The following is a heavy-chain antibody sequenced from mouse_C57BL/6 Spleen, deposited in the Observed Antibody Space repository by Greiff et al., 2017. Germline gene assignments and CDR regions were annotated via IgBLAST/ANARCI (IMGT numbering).Heavy chain of an antibody. CDR1: GYTFTSYW. D-gene: IGHD1-1*01. J-gene: IGHJ4*01. CDR2: INPSSGYT. Sequence: VQLVESGAELAKPGASVKLSCKASGYTFTSYWMHWVKQRPGQGLEWIGYINPSSGYTKYNQKFKDKATLTADKSSSTAYMQLSSLTYEDSAVYYCARYVTTVGDAMDYWGQGTSVTVSS. CDR3: ARYVTTVGDAMDY. V-gene: IGHV1-7*01.